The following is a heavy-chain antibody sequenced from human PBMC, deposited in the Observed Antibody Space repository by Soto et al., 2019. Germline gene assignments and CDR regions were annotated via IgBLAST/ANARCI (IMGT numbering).Heavy chain of an antibody. CDR1: GGSISSGGYS. V-gene: IGHV4-31*11. Sequence: PSETLSLTCAVSGGSISSGGYSWSWIRQHPGKGLEWIGYIYYSGNTYYNPSLKSRVTILVDTSKNQFSLKVSSVTAADTAVYYCARLSGSWQSWFDPLGQGNLVTVSS. CDR2: IYYSGNT. CDR3: ARLSGSWQSWFDP. J-gene: IGHJ5*02. D-gene: IGHD6-13*01.